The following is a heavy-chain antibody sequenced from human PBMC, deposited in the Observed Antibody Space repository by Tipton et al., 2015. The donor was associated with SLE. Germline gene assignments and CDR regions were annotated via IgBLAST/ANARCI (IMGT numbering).Heavy chain of an antibody. V-gene: IGHV3-48*04. CDR1: GFTFSSYS. J-gene: IGHJ4*02. CDR3: AAGLLWFGECYY. Sequence: GSLRLSCAASGFTFSSYSMNWVRQAPGKGLEWVSHISSSGSTIYNADSVKGRFTISRDNAKNSVYLQMNSLRPEDTAVYYCAAGLLWFGECYYWGQGALVTVSS. CDR2: ISSSGSTI. D-gene: IGHD3-10*01.